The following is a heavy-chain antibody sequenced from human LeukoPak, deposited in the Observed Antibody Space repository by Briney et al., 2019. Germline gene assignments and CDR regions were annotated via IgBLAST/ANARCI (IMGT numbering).Heavy chain of an antibody. CDR2: ISSSSSYI. CDR1: GFTFSSYS. J-gene: IGHJ6*02. Sequence: GGSLRLSCAASGFTFSSYSMKWVRQAPGKGLEWVSSISSSSSYIYYADSVKGRFTISRDNAKNSLYLQMNSLRAEDTAVYYCARDDYDFWSGYYNHYYYGMDVWGQGTTVTVSS. V-gene: IGHV3-21*01. CDR3: ARDDYDFWSGYYNHYYYGMDV. D-gene: IGHD3-3*01.